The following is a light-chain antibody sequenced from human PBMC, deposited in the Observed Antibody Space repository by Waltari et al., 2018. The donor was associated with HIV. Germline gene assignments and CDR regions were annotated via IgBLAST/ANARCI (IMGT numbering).Light chain of an antibody. J-gene: IGLJ2*01. CDR3: NSRDTSGNHQV. CDR2: GKN. Sequence: SSELTQDPAVSVALGQTVRITCQGYSLRSYYASWYQQKPGQAPVLVIYGKNTRPSGIPDRFSASSSGTTASLTISGAQAEDEADYYCNSRDTSGNHQVFGGGTTLTVL. V-gene: IGLV3-19*01. CDR1: SLRSYY.